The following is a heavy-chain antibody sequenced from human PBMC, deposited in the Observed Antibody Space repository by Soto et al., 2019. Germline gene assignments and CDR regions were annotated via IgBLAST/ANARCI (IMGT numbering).Heavy chain of an antibody. CDR2: ISSSSSTI. J-gene: IGHJ4*02. CDR1: GFTFSSYS. CDR3: ARDGERGKWELIGFGPYYFDY. Sequence: PGGSLRLSCAASGFTFSSYSMNWVRQAPGKGLEWVSYISSSSSTIYYADSVKGRFTISRDNAKNSLYLQMNSLRDEDTAVYYCARDGERGKWELIGFGPYYFDYWGQGTLVTVSS. D-gene: IGHD1-26*01. V-gene: IGHV3-48*02.